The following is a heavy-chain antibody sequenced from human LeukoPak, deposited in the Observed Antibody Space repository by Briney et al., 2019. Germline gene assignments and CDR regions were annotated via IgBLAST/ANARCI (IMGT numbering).Heavy chain of an antibody. Sequence: PGGSLRLSCAAAGFTFSSYSMNWVRQPPGKGLEWVSYISSSSSTIYYADARKSRATTSRDNAKNSLYLQKNRLEAEKTAVYYGATVQHLGYCYYGMDVWGQGTTVTVSS. CDR2: ISSSSSTI. J-gene: IGHJ6*02. V-gene: IGHV3-48*04. CDR1: GFTFSSYS. CDR3: ATVQHLGYCYYGMDV. D-gene: IGHD2-21*01.